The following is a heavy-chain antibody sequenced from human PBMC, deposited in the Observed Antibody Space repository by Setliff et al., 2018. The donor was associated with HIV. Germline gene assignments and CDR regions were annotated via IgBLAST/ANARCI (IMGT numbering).Heavy chain of an antibody. CDR3: AKDRVSGWNNWFDP. Sequence: ASVKVSCKPSGDTFTNYDIHWMRRATGQGLEWMGWMNPNSGVSGYALKFHERVTMTRDTSITTLYMELSSLRSEDTAIYYCAKDRVSGWNNWFDPWGQGTLVTVSS. CDR1: GDTFTNYD. V-gene: IGHV1-8*01. D-gene: IGHD6-19*01. J-gene: IGHJ5*02. CDR2: MNPNSGVS.